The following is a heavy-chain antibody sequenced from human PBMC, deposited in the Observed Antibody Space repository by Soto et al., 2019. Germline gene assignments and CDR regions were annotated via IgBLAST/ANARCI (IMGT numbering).Heavy chain of an antibody. Sequence: QVQLVQSGAEVKKPGSSVKVSCKASGGTFSSYAISWGRQAPGQGLEWMGGIIPIFGTANYEQKVQGRVTITADQSTSTAYMELSSLRSEDTAVYYCAANTQHIWFGELLYYWGQGTLVTVSS. J-gene: IGHJ4*02. CDR3: AANTQHIWFGELLYY. CDR2: IIPIFGTA. CDR1: GGTFSSYA. D-gene: IGHD3-10*01. V-gene: IGHV1-69*01.